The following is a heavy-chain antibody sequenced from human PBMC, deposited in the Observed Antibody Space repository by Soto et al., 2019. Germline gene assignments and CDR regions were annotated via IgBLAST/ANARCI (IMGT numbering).Heavy chain of an antibody. J-gene: IGHJ4*02. D-gene: IGHD3-3*01. CDR3: AKAYDFWSGYYHFDY. Sequence: GGSLRLSCVASGFTFSSYAMSWVRQAPGKGLEWVSAISGSGGSTYYADSVKGRFTISRDNSKNTLYLQMNSLRAEDTAVYYCAKAYDFWSGYYHFDYWGQGTLVTVSS. CDR1: GFTFSSYA. CDR2: ISGSGGST. V-gene: IGHV3-23*01.